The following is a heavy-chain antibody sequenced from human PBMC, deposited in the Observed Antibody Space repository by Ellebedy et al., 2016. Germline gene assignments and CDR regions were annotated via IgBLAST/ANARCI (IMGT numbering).Heavy chain of an antibody. D-gene: IGHD2-2*01. CDR1: GYTISSYD. CDR2: MNPNSGNT. J-gene: IGHJ4*02. CDR3: ARGGMLYCSSTYCVDY. V-gene: IGHV1-8*01. Sequence: ASVKVSXKASGYTISSYDINWVRQATGQGLEWMGWMNPNSGNTGYAQKFQGRVTMTRDTSTNTAYMELSSLRSEDTAVYYCARGGMLYCSSTYCVDYWGQGTLVTVSS.